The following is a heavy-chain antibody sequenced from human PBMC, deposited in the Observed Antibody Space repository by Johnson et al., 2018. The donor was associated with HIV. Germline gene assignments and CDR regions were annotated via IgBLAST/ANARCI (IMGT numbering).Heavy chain of an antibody. V-gene: IGHV3-30*04. CDR2: ISYDGSNK. CDR3: ARAGVVFSTASHDAFDI. D-gene: IGHD2-21*01. Sequence: VQLVESGGDSIQPGGSLRLPCAASGFTVSIYAMHWVSQAPGKGLEWVAVISYDGSNKYYADSVKGRFTISRDNSKNTLYLQMNSLRAEDTAVYYCARAGVVFSTASHDAFDIWGQGTMVTVSS. CDR1: GFTVSIYA. J-gene: IGHJ3*02.